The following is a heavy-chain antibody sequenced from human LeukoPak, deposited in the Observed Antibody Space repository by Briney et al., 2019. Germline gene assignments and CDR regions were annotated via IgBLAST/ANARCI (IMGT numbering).Heavy chain of an antibody. CDR1: GFTFSSYE. D-gene: IGHD3-10*01. J-gene: IGHJ4*02. CDR2: ISSSGSTI. Sequence: GGSLRLSCAASGFTFSSYEMNWVRQAPGKGLEWVSYISSSGSTIYYADSVKGRFTISRDNAKNSLYLQMNSLRAEDTAVYYCARAPMGSETYYFDYWGQGTLVTVSS. V-gene: IGHV3-48*03. CDR3: ARAPMGSETYYFDY.